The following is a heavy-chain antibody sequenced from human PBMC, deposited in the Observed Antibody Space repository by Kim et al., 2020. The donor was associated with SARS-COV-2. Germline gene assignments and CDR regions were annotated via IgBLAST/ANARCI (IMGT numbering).Heavy chain of an antibody. J-gene: IGHJ4*02. Sequence: APKLQGRVTMTTDTSTSTAYMELRSLRSDDTAVYYCARDSVAGTSDYFDYWGQGTLVTVSS. CDR3: ARDSVAGTSDYFDY. V-gene: IGHV1-18*01. D-gene: IGHD6-19*01.